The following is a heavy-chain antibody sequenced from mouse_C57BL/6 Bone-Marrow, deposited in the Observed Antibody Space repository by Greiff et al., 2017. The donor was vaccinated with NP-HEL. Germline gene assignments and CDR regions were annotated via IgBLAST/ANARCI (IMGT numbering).Heavy chain of an antibody. D-gene: IGHD4-1*01. CDR2: SRNKANDYTT. CDR1: GFTFSDFY. J-gene: IGHJ1*03. CDR3: ARDAWDEGYFDV. Sequence: EVQLMESGGGLVQSGRSLRLSCATSGFTFSDFYMEWVRPAPGKGLEWIAASRNKANDYTTEYSASVKGRFIVSRDTSQSILYLQMNALRAEDTAIYYCARDAWDEGYFDVWGTGTTVTVSS. V-gene: IGHV7-1*01.